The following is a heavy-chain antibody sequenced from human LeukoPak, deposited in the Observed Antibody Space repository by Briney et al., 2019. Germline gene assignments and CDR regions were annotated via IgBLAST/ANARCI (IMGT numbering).Heavy chain of an antibody. Sequence: SETLSLTCTVSGGSISSYYWSWIRQPPGKGLEWIGYIYYSGSTNYNPSLKSRVTISVDTSKNQFSLKLSSVAAADTAVYYCARDGGGEYCSGGSCYFYYYGMDVWGQGTTVTVSS. J-gene: IGHJ6*02. V-gene: IGHV4-59*12. D-gene: IGHD2-15*01. CDR2: IYYSGST. CDR3: ARDGGGEYCSGGSCYFYYYGMDV. CDR1: GGSISSYY.